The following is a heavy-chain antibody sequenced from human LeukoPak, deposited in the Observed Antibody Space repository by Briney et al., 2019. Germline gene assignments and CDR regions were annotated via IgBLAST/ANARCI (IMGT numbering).Heavy chain of an antibody. J-gene: IGHJ4*02. V-gene: IGHV3-23*01. Sequence: PGGSLRLSCAASGFTFSSYAMSWVRQAPGKGLEWVSAISGSGGSTYYADSVKGRFTISRDNSKNTLYLQMNSLRAEDTAVYYCAKENGDYDSSGYYCEFDYWGQGTLVTVSS. CDR3: AKENGDYDSSGYYCEFDY. D-gene: IGHD3-22*01. CDR2: ISGSGGST. CDR1: GFTFSSYA.